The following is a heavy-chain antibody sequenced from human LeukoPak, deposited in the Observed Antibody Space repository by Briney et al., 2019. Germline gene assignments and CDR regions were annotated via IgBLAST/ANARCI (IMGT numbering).Heavy chain of an antibody. Sequence: ASVKVSCKASGYTFTSYYMHWVRQAPGQGLEWMGIINPSGGSTRYAQKFQGRVTMARDMSTSTVYMELSSLRSEDTAVYYCARVGDDGDYVFDYWGQGTLVTVSS. D-gene: IGHD4-17*01. CDR1: GYTFTSYY. CDR3: ARVGDDGDYVFDY. CDR2: INPSGGST. J-gene: IGHJ4*02. V-gene: IGHV1-46*01.